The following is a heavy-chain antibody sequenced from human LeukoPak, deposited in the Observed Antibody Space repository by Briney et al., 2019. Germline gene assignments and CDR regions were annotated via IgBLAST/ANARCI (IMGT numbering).Heavy chain of an antibody. D-gene: IGHD3-10*01. V-gene: IGHV3-21*04. CDR2: IDPSSTYI. J-gene: IGHJ4*02. Sequence: GGSLRLSCAASGFTFRSYSMNWVRQAPGKGLEWVSAIDPSSTYIYYADSAKGRFTISRDNAENSLYLQMNSLRAEDTAVYYCAKESRGYGKKRGIDYWGQGTLVTVSS. CDR1: GFTFRSYS. CDR3: AKESRGYGKKRGIDY.